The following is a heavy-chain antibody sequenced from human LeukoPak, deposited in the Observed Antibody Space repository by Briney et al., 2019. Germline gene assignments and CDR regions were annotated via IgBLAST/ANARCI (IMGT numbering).Heavy chain of an antibody. Sequence: GGSLRLSCAASGFTFSNYSMNWVRQAPGKGLEWVSSISSSSSYIYYADSVKGRFTISRDNAKNSLYLQMNSLRAEDTAVYYCARSTGQQLPPLDYWGQGTLVTASS. CDR2: ISSSSSYI. J-gene: IGHJ4*02. CDR3: ARSTGQQLPPLDY. V-gene: IGHV3-21*01. D-gene: IGHD6-13*01. CDR1: GFTFSNYS.